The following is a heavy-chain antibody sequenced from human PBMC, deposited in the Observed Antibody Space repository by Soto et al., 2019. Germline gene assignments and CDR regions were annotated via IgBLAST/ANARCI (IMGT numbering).Heavy chain of an antibody. J-gene: IGHJ5*02. CDR3: ARFIEGSGPRWFDP. Sequence: SETLSLTCSVSVGSISSGGYSWSWIRQPPGKGLEWIGYIYHSGSTYYNPSLKSRVTISVDRSKNQFSLKLSSATAADTAVYYCARFIEGSGPRWFDPWGQGNLVTVSS. CDR2: IYHSGST. V-gene: IGHV4-30-2*01. CDR1: VGSISSGGYS. D-gene: IGHD3-3*01.